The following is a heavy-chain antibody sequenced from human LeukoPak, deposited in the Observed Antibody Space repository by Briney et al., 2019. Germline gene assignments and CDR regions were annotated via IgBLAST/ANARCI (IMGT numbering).Heavy chain of an antibody. J-gene: IGHJ6*02. CDR2: INHSGST. V-gene: IGHV4-34*01. CDR3: ARLAVAND. CDR1: GGSISSYY. D-gene: IGHD5-12*01. Sequence: SETLSLTCTVSGGSISSYYWSWIRQPPGKGLEWIGEINHSGSTNYNPSLKSRVTISVDTSKNQFSLKLSSVTAADTAVYYCARLAVANDWGQGTTVTVSS.